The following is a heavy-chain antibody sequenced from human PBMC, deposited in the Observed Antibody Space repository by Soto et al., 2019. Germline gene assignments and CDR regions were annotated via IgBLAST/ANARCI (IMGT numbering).Heavy chain of an antibody. CDR2: ISGSGGST. J-gene: IGHJ1*01. V-gene: IGHV3-23*01. D-gene: IGHD3-3*01. Sequence: GGSLRLSCAASGFTFSSYAMSWVRQAPGKGLEWVSAISGSGGSTYYADSVKGRFTISRDNSKNTLYLQMNSLRAEDTAVYYCAKPPFGSRGAEYFKHWGQGTLVTVSS. CDR1: GFTFSSYA. CDR3: AKPPFGSRGAEYFKH.